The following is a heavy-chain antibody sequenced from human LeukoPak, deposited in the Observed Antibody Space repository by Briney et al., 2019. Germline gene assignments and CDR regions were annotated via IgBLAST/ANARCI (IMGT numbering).Heavy chain of an antibody. J-gene: IGHJ6*02. Sequence: GGSLRLSCAASESTFIKFWMHWVRQAPGKGLVWVSGINRDGSPTTYADSVKGRFTVSRDNAKNTLYLQMNSLRAEDTAVYYCARGNYYGMDVWGQGTTVTVSS. CDR2: INRDGSPT. CDR3: ARGNYYGMDV. D-gene: IGHD2/OR15-2a*01. V-gene: IGHV3-74*03. CDR1: ESTFIKFW.